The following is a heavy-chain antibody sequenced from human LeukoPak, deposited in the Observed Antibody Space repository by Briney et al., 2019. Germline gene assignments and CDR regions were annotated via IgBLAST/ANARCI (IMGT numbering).Heavy chain of an antibody. CDR3: AGRLAYCGGDCSQDY. CDR2: IYTSGST. Sequence: SETLSLTCTVSGGSISSYYWSWIRQPPGKGLEWIGYIYTSGSTNYNPSLKSRVTISVDTSKNQFSLKLSSVTAADTAVYYCAGRLAYCGGDCSQDYWGQGTLVTVSS. V-gene: IGHV4-4*09. CDR1: GGSISSYY. J-gene: IGHJ4*02. D-gene: IGHD2-21*02.